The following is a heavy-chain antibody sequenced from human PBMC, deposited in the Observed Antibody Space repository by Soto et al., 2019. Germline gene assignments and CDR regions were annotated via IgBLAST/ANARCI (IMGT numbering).Heavy chain of an antibody. CDR1: GYTFTSYG. CDR2: ISAYNGNT. CDR3: ARGQDYYDSSGYYSP. V-gene: IGHV1-18*01. Sequence: GASVKVSCKASGYTFTSYGISWVRQAPGQGLEWMGWISAYNGNTNYAQKLQGRVTMTTDTSTSTAYMELRSLRSDDTAVYYCARGQDYYDSSGYYSPWGQGTLVTVSS. D-gene: IGHD3-22*01. J-gene: IGHJ5*02.